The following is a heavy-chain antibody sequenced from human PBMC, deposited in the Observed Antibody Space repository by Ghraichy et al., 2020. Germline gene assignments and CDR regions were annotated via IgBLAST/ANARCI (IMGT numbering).Heavy chain of an antibody. J-gene: IGHJ3*01. CDR2: IYHTGST. Sequence: GSLRLSCAVSGDSISTDKWWSWVRQPPGKGLEWIGEIYHTGSTNYNPSLKSRVTISVDTSKNQFSLKVSSVTAADTAVYYCARNDCTRGTCFSAFDVWGQGTMVTVSS. V-gene: IGHV4-4*02. CDR1: GDSISTDKW. D-gene: IGHD2-15*01. CDR3: ARNDCTRGTCFSAFDV.